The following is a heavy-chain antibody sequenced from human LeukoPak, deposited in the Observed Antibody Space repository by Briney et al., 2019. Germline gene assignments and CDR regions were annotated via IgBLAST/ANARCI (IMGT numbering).Heavy chain of an antibody. D-gene: IGHD3-10*01. CDR2: IIPIFGIA. V-gene: IGHV1-69*04. CDR1: GGTFSSYA. Sequence: GASVKVSCKASGGTFSSYAISWVRQAPGQGLEWMGRIIPIFGIANYAQKFQGRVTITADKSTSTAYMELSSLRSEDTAVYYCAGSRDYGSGTDYWGQGTLVTVSS. CDR3: AGSRDYGSGTDY. J-gene: IGHJ4*02.